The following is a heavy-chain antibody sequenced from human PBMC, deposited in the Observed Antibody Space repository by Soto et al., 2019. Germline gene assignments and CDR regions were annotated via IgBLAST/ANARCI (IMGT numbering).Heavy chain of an antibody. CDR3: ARDQVVVPAARYYYGMDV. CDR1: GFTFSSYS. V-gene: IGHV3-21*01. CDR2: ISSSSSYI. J-gene: IGHJ6*02. Sequence: PGGSLRLSCAASGFTFSSYSMNWVRQAPGKGLEWVSSISSSSSYIYYADSVKGRFTISRDNAKNSLYLQMNSLRAEDTAVYYCARDQVVVPAARYYYGMDVWGQGTTVTVSS. D-gene: IGHD2-2*01.